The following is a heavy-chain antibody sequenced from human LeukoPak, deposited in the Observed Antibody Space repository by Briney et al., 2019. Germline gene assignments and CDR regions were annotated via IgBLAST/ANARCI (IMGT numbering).Heavy chain of an antibody. CDR3: TREATVTKIDY. V-gene: IGHV3-49*03. D-gene: IGHD4-17*01. CDR1: GFTFGDYA. J-gene: IGHJ4*02. CDR2: IRSKAYGGTT. Sequence: GGSLRLSCTASGFTFGDYAMSWFRQAPGKGLEWVGFIRSKAYGGTTVYAASVKGRFTISRDDSKSIAYLQMNSLKTEDTAVYYCTREATVTKIDYWGQGTLVTVSS.